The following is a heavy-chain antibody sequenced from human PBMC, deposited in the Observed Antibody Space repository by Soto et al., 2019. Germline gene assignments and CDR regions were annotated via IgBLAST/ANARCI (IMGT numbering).Heavy chain of an antibody. V-gene: IGHV5-10-1*01. CDR2: IDPSDSYT. CDR1: GYSFTSYW. D-gene: IGHD3-9*01. Sequence: GESLKISCKGSGYSFTSYWISWVRQMPGKGLEWMGRIDPSDSYTNYSPSFQGHVTISADKSISTAYLQWSSLKASDTAMYYCARFPLRYFDWNNYGMDVWGQGTTVTVSS. J-gene: IGHJ6*02. CDR3: ARFPLRYFDWNNYGMDV.